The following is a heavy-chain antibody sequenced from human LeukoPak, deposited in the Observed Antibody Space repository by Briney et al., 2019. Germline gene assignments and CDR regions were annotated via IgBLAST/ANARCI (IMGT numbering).Heavy chain of an antibody. CDR2: INPNSGGT. V-gene: IGHV1-2*02. J-gene: IGHJ4*02. CDR1: GYTFTGYY. CDR3: ASGLWDYVWGSYRSTHDY. D-gene: IGHD3-16*02. Sequence: PGASVKVSCKASGYTFTGYYMHWVRQAPGQGLEWVGWINPNSGGTNYAQKFQGRVTMTGDTSISTAYMELSRLRSDDTAVYYCASGLWDYVWGSYRSTHDYWGQGTLVTVSS.